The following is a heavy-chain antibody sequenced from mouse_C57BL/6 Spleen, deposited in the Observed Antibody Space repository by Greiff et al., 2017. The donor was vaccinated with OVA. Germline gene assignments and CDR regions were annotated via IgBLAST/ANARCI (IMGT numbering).Heavy chain of an antibody. V-gene: IGHV5-4*03. Sequence: EVKLMESGGGLVKPGGSLKLSCAASGFTFSSYAMSWVRQTPEKRLEWVATISDGGSYTYYPDNVKGRFTISRDNAKNNLYLQMSHLKSEDTAMYYCARVGTVPLFDYWGQGTTLTVSS. CDR1: GFTFSSYA. CDR3: ARVGTVPLFDY. J-gene: IGHJ2*01. D-gene: IGHD4-1*01. CDR2: ISDGGSYT.